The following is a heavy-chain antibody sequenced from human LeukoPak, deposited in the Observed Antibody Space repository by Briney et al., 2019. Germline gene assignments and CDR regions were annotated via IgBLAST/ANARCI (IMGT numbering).Heavy chain of an antibody. CDR3: ARGGSWFAL. Sequence: GGSLRLSCVASGLTFSVYWMSWVRQAPGKGLEWVANIKEDGSEKYYVDSVKGRFTISRDNAKNSLYLQMSSLRAEDTAVYYCARGGSWFALWGQGTLVTVSS. D-gene: IGHD3-10*01. CDR2: IKEDGSEK. V-gene: IGHV3-7*01. J-gene: IGHJ5*02. CDR1: GLTFSVYW.